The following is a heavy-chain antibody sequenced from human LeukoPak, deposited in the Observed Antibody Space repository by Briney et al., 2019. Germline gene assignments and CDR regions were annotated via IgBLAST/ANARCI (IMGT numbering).Heavy chain of an antibody. CDR2: INHSGST. Sequence: SETLSLTCAVYGGSFSGYCWTWIRQPPGKGLEWIGEINHSGSTNYNPSLKSRVTMSVDTSMNQFSLRLNSVTAADTAVYYCARAYGSGSYHSNWFESWGQGTLVIVSS. CDR3: ARAYGSGSYHSNWFES. CDR1: GGSFSGYC. J-gene: IGHJ5*01. V-gene: IGHV4-34*01. D-gene: IGHD3-10*01.